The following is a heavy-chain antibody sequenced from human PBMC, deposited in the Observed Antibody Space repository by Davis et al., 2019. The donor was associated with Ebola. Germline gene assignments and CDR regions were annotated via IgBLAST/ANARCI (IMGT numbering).Heavy chain of an antibody. V-gene: IGHV6-1*01. CDR1: GDSVSSAG. Sequence: PSETLSLTCAISGDSVSSAGWNWIRQSPSRGLEWLGRTYYNSKWYNDYAVSVKSRITISPDTSKNQFSLQLNSVTPEDTALYYCARGWLRVGMDVWGEGTTVTVSS. CDR3: ARGWLRVGMDV. J-gene: IGHJ6*04. D-gene: IGHD5-12*01. CDR2: TYYNSKWYN.